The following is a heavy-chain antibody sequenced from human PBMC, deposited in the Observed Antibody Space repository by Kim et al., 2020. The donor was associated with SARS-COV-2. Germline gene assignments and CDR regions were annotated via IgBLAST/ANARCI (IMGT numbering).Heavy chain of an antibody. V-gene: IGHV1-46*01. CDR1: GYTFTSYY. Sequence: ASVKVSCKASGYTFTSYYMHWVRQAPGQGLEWMGIINPSGGSTSYAQKFQGRVTMTRDTSTSTVYMELSSLRSEDTAVYYCARVGLRLDIVVVPAALGYWGQGTLVTVSS. D-gene: IGHD2-2*03. J-gene: IGHJ4*02. CDR3: ARVGLRLDIVVVPAALGY. CDR2: INPSGGST.